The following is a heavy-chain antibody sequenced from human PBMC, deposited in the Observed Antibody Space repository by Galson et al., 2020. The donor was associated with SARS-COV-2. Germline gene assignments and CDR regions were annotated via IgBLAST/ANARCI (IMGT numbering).Heavy chain of an antibody. CDR1: GFTFSDYY. D-gene: IGHD6-19*01. CDR2: IGNSGTTV. J-gene: IGHJ4*02. CDR3: ARRRFSSGWYGYFDY. V-gene: IGHV3-11*04. Sequence: GGSLRLSCTASGFTFSDYYMSWIRQAPGKGLEWLSYIGNSGTTVYYADSVKGRFTISRDNAKNSLYLQMNSLRAEDTAVYYCARRRFSSGWYGYFDYWAQGTLVTVSS.